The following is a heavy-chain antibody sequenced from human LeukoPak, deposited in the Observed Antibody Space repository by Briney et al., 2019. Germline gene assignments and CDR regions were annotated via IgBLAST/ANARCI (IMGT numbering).Heavy chain of an antibody. V-gene: IGHV3-23*01. J-gene: IGHJ3*02. Sequence: GGSLRLSCAASGFTFSSHSMSWVRQPPGKGLEWVSAISGSGGSTYYADSVKGRFTISRDNSKNTLYLQMNSLRAEDTAVYYCAKKGYCSGGSCYRLGTDAFDIWGQGTMVTVSS. CDR3: AKKGYCSGGSCYRLGTDAFDI. CDR2: ISGSGGST. D-gene: IGHD2-15*01. CDR1: GFTFSSHS.